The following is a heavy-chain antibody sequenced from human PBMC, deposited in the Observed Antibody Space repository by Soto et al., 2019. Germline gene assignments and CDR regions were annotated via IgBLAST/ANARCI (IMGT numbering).Heavy chain of an antibody. CDR3: AREYSSSWYVNYYGMDV. Sequence: GGSLRLSCAASGFTFSSYAMHWVRQAPGKGLEWVAVISYDGSNKYYADSVKGRFTISRDNSKNTLYLQMNSLRAEDTAVYYCAREYSSSWYVNYYGMDVWGQGTTVTVSS. D-gene: IGHD6-13*01. J-gene: IGHJ6*02. CDR2: ISYDGSNK. CDR1: GFTFSSYA. V-gene: IGHV3-30-3*01.